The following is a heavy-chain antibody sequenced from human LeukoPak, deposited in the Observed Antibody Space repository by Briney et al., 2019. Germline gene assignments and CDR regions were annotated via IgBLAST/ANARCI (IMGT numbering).Heavy chain of an antibody. V-gene: IGHV4-59*01. CDR1: GGSFSGYY. CDR2: IYYSGST. J-gene: IGHJ4*02. Sequence: SETLSLTCAVYGGSFSGYYWSWIRQPPGKGLEWIGYIYYSGSTNYNPSLKSRVTISVDTSKNQFSLKLSSVTAADTAVYYCARDSSGYYGHFDYWGQGTLVTVSS. CDR3: ARDSSGYYGHFDY. D-gene: IGHD3-22*01.